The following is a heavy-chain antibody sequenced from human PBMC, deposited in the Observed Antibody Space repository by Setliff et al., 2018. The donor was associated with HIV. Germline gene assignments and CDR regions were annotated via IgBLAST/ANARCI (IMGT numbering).Heavy chain of an antibody. CDR1: GGSISSNNYF. CDR3: ARRHTVFDP. D-gene: IGHD4-4*01. CDR2: IYNSGST. V-gene: IGHV4-39*01. Sequence: SETLSLTCTVSGGSISSNNYFWGWVRQPPEKGLEWIGSIYNSGSTYYNPSLKSRVTISIDTSRNQFSLNLTSVTAADTAMYYCARRHTVFDPWGQGTLVTVSS. J-gene: IGHJ5*02.